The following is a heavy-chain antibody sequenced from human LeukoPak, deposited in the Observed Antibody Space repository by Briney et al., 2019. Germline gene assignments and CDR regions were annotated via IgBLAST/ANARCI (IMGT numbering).Heavy chain of an antibody. CDR2: IYHSGST. Sequence: SETLSLTCTVSGGSISSGDYYWSWVRQPPGKGLEWIGEIYHSGSTNYNPSLKSRVTISVDKSKNQFSLKLSSVTAADTAVYYCARAATLRYYYDSSGYYYFDYWGQGTLVTVSS. V-gene: IGHV4-4*02. CDR1: GGSISSGDYY. CDR3: ARAATLRYYYDSSGYYYFDY. D-gene: IGHD3-22*01. J-gene: IGHJ4*02.